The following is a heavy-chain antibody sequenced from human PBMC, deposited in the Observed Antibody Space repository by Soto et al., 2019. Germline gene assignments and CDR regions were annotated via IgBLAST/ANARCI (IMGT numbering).Heavy chain of an antibody. CDR1: GYTFTSYA. D-gene: IGHD1-26*01. Sequence: ASVKVSCKASGYTFTSYAMHWVRQAPGQRLEWMGWINAGNGNTKYSQKFQGRVTITRDTSASTAYMELSSLRSEDTAVYYCARDPGISGSTHFDYWGQGTLVTVSS. CDR2: INAGNGNT. CDR3: ARDPGISGSTHFDY. V-gene: IGHV1-3*01. J-gene: IGHJ4*02.